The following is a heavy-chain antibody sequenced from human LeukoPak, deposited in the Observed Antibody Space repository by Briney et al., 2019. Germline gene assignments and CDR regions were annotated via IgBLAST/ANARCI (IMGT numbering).Heavy chain of an antibody. CDR3: ARVGSSSWYDNWLDP. V-gene: IGHV1-69*01. D-gene: IGHD6-13*01. J-gene: IGHJ5*02. CDR2: IIPIFGTA. Sequence: ASVKVSCKASGGTFSSYAISWVRQAPGQGLEWMGGIIPIFGTANYAQKFQGRVTITADESTSTAYMELSSLRSDDTAVYYCARVGSSSWYDNWLDPWGQGTLVTVSS. CDR1: GGTFSSYA.